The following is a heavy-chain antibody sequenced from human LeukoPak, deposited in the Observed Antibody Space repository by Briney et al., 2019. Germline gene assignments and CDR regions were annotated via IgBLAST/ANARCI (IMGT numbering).Heavy chain of an antibody. CDR3: ARADCGGDCYLFQH. CDR1: GYTFTGYY. J-gene: IGHJ1*01. D-gene: IGHD2-21*02. V-gene: IGHV1-2*04. CDR2: INPNSGGT. Sequence: ASVKASCKASGYTFTGYYMHWVRQAPGQGLEWMGWINPNSGGTNYAQKFQGWVTMTRDTSISTAYMELSRLRSDDTAVYYCARADCGGDCYLFQHWGQGTLVTVSS.